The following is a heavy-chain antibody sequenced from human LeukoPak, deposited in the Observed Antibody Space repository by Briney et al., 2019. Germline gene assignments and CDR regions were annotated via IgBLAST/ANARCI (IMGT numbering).Heavy chain of an antibody. CDR3: VGLNYNSGSYRNY. CDR1: GFTFSGFG. CDR2: IRYDGSNK. D-gene: IGHD3-10*01. V-gene: IGHV3-30*02. J-gene: IGHJ4*02. Sequence: GGSLRLSRAASGFTFSGFGMHWVRQVPHKGLAWVAFIRYDGSNKYYADSVKGRFTISRDNSKNTLYLQMNSLRAEDTAVYYCVGLNYNSGSYRNYWGQGTLVTVSS.